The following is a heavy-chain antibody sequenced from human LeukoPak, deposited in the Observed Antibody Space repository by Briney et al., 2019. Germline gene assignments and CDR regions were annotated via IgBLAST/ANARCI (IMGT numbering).Heavy chain of an antibody. CDR1: GFTFSSYA. CDR3: ARVGYYDSSGYFH. D-gene: IGHD3-22*01. Sequence: GGSLRLSCAASGFTFSSYAMHWVRQAPGKGLEWVAVISYDGSNKYYADSVKGRFTISRDNAKNTLYLQVNSLRAEDTAVYYCARVGYYDSSGYFHWGQGTLVTVSS. V-gene: IGHV3-30-3*01. CDR2: ISYDGSNK. J-gene: IGHJ4*02.